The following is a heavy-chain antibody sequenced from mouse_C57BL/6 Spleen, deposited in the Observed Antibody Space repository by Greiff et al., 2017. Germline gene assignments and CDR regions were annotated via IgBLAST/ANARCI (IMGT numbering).Heavy chain of an antibody. Sequence: EVQLQQSGAELVRPGASVKLSCTASGFNIKDDYMHWVKQRPEQGLEWIGWIDPENGDTEYASKFQGKAPITADTSSNTAYLQLSSLTSEDTAVYYCTFYDCYYFDYWGQGTTLTVSS. CDR1: GFNIKDDY. CDR3: TFYDCYYFDY. D-gene: IGHD2-3*01. J-gene: IGHJ2*01. V-gene: IGHV14-4*01. CDR2: IDPENGDT.